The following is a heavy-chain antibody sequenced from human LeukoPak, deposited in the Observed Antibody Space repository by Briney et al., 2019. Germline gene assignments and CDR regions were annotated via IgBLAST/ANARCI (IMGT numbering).Heavy chain of an antibody. Sequence: SETLSLTCTVSGGSITNYYWSWIRQPPGKGLEWIGYVYYSGSTNYNPSLKSRVTISVDTSKNQFSLKLSSVTAADTAVYYCAATMVRGVHTHFDYWGQGTRVSVSS. D-gene: IGHD3-10*01. CDR3: AATMVRGVHTHFDY. CDR2: VYYSGST. CDR1: GGSITNYY. J-gene: IGHJ4*02. V-gene: IGHV4-59*08.